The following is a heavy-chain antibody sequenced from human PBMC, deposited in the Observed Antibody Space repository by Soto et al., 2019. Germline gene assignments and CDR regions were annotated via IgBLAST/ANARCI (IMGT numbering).Heavy chain of an antibody. CDR1: GGSINSSSYF. J-gene: IGHJ5*02. CDR3: ARHYSSGSRNWFDP. CDR2: IYYSGST. D-gene: IGHD6-19*01. V-gene: IGHV4-39*01. Sequence: PSETLSLTCSVSGGSINSSSYFWGWVRQPPGKGLEWIGSIYYSGSTYYNPSLRSRVTISVDTSKNQFSLRLSSVTAADTAVFYCARHYSSGSRNWFDPWGQGTLVTVSS.